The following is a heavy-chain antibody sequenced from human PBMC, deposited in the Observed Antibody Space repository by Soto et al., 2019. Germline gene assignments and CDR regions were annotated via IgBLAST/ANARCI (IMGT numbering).Heavy chain of an antibody. J-gene: IGHJ6*02. Sequence: PGESLKISCKGSGYTFSNYWIGWVRPMPGKGLEWMGIMYPGDSDIRYSPSVQGQVTISADKSISTAYLQWSILKASDTAIYYFAVHNFGSLYYGMAVLGQGTTVTVSS. V-gene: IGHV5-51*01. CDR2: MYPGDSDI. CDR1: GYTFSNYW. D-gene: IGHD1-1*01. CDR3: AVHNFGSLYYGMAV.